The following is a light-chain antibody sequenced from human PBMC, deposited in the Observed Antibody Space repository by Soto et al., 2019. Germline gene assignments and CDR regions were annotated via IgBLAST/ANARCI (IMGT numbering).Light chain of an antibody. CDR1: SSNIGRNY. V-gene: IGLV1-47*01. J-gene: IGLJ3*02. CDR2: NND. CDR3: ASWDDSLSGWV. Sequence: QLVLTQPPSASGTPGQRVTVSCSGSSSNIGRNYVSWYQQLPGTAPKRLIYNNDQRPSGVPDRFSGSKSGTSASLAVSGLRSEDEADYYCASWDDSLSGWVFGGGTKLTVL.